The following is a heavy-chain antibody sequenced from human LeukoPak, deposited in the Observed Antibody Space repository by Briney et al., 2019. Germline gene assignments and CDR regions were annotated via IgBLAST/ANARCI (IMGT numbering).Heavy chain of an antibody. D-gene: IGHD3-3*01. CDR2: ISAYNGNT. CDR3: ARLTFGVVTPDDY. V-gene: IGHV1-18*01. CDR1: GYTFTSYG. Sequence: RASVKVSCXASGYTFTSYGISWVRQAPGQGLEWMGWISAYNGNTNYAQKLQGRVTMTTDTSTSTAYMELRSLRSDGTAVYYCARLTFGVVTPDDYWGQGTLVTVSS. J-gene: IGHJ4*02.